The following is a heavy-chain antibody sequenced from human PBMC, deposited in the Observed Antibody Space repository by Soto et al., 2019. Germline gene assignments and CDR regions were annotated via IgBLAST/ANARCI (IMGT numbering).Heavy chain of an antibody. V-gene: IGHV3-7*01. CDR1: GFTFSNYW. J-gene: IGHJ1*01. CDR2: IKQDGSQN. CDR3: ARGSAYYYGSGVQH. D-gene: IGHD3-10*01. Sequence: GGSLRLSCAASGFTFSNYWMSWVRQAPGKGLEWVANIKQDGSQNYYVDSVKGRFTTSRDNTKNSFYLQMNSLRAEDTAVYYCARGSAYYYGSGVQHWGQGTLVTVSS.